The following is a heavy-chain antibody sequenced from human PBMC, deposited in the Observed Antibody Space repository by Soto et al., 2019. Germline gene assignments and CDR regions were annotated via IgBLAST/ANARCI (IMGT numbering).Heavy chain of an antibody. Sequence: GGSLRLSCAASGFTFSSYDMHWVRQATGKGLEWVSAIGTAGDTYYPGSVKGRFTISRENAKNSLYLQMNSLRAEDTAVYYCAREHRESGYDPFPGGMDVWGQGTTVTVSS. CDR1: GFTFSSYD. D-gene: IGHD5-12*01. V-gene: IGHV3-13*01. CDR3: AREHRESGYDPFPGGMDV. CDR2: IGTAGDT. J-gene: IGHJ6*02.